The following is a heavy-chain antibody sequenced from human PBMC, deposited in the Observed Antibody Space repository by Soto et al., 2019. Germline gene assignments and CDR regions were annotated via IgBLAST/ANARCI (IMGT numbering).Heavy chain of an antibody. D-gene: IGHD3-10*01. CDR3: ARQGFGALHGLVDV. Sequence: QVQLQESGPGLVKPSETLSLSCTVSNGSISNYYGSWIRQPPGKGMEWIGYVHHSWGSFYNPSLQTRVSIPLDTSKSQFSRKLTSVTATDTAVYYCARQGFGALHGLVDVWGQGITVTVSS. V-gene: IGHV4-59*08. J-gene: IGHJ6*02. CDR2: VHHSWGS. CDR1: NGSISNYY.